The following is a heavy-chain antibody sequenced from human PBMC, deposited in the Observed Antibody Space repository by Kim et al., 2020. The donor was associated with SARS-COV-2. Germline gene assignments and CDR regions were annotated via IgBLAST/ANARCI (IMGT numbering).Heavy chain of an antibody. CDR1: GFTFSDYY. CDR3: AREVDILTGYGWGPYYYYYGMDV. D-gene: IGHD3-9*01. CDR2: ISSSGSTI. Sequence: GGSLRLSCAASGFTFSDYYMSWIRQAPGKGLEWVSYISSSGSTIYYADSVKGRFTISRDNAKNSLYLQMNSLRAEDTAVYYCAREVDILTGYGWGPYYYYYGMDVWGQGTTVTVSS. V-gene: IGHV3-11*01. J-gene: IGHJ6*02.